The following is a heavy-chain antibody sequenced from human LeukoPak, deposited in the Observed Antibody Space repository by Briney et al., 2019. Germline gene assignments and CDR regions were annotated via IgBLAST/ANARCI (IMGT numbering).Heavy chain of an antibody. CDR2: IYTSGST. D-gene: IGHD1-26*01. V-gene: IGHV4-61*02. CDR1: GGSISSGSYY. CDR3: ARRTSNPVGAIDY. Sequence: SQTLSLTCTVSGGSISSGSYYWSWIRQPAGKGLEWIGRIYTSGSTNYNPSLKSRVTISVDTSKNQFSLKLSSVTAADTAVYYCARRTSNPVGAIDYWGQGTLVTVSS. J-gene: IGHJ4*02.